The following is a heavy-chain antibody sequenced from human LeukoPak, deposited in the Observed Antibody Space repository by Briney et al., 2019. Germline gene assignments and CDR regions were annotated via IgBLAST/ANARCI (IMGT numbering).Heavy chain of an antibody. V-gene: IGHV3-23*01. CDR3: AKLDSSGYYYSCFDY. J-gene: IGHJ4*02. D-gene: IGHD3-22*01. CDR1: GFTFSSYA. CDR2: ISGSGGST. Sequence: PGGSLRLPCAASGFTFSSYAMSWVRQAPGKGLEWVSGISGSGGSTYYADSVKGRFTISRDNSKNTLYLQMNSLRAEDTAVYYCAKLDSSGYYYSCFDYWGQGTLVTVSS.